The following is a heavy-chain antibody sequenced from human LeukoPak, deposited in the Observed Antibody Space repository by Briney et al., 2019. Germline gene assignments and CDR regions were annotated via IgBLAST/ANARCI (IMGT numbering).Heavy chain of an antibody. CDR2: IYDSGST. CDR3: ARSSIAAPPDY. J-gene: IGHJ4*02. D-gene: IGHD6-6*01. CDR1: GGSISSYY. Sequence: SETLSLTCTVSGGSISSYYWSWIRLPPGKGLEWIGYIYDSGSTNYNPSLKSRVTISVDMSKNQLSQKLSSVTAADTAVYYCARSSIAAPPDYWGQGTLVTVSS. V-gene: IGHV4-59*01.